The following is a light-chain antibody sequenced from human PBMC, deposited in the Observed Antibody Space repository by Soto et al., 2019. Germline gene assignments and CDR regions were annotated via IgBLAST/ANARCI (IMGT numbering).Light chain of an antibody. CDR2: DAS. CDR1: QDIRNY. CDR3: QQYDNLPFT. Sequence: DIQMTQSPSSLSASVGDRVTITCQSSQDIRNYLNWYQQKPGEAPKLLIYDASNLETGVTSRFSGSGSGTDFTFTISSLQPEDIATSYCQQYDNLPFTFGGGTKVEIK. J-gene: IGKJ4*01. V-gene: IGKV1-33*01.